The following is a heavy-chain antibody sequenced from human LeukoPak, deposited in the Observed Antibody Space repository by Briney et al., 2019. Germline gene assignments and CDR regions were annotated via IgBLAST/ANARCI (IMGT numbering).Heavy chain of an antibody. CDR3: ASSIAARPYYYYYYMDV. J-gene: IGHJ6*03. D-gene: IGHD6-6*01. Sequence: PGGSLRLSCAASGFTFSGSAMHWVRQASGKGLEWVGRIRSKANSYATAYAASVKGRFTISRDDSKNTAYLQMNSLRSEDTAVYYCASSIAARPYYYYYYMDVWGKGTTVTASS. CDR2: IRSKANSYAT. CDR1: GFTFSGSA. V-gene: IGHV3-73*01.